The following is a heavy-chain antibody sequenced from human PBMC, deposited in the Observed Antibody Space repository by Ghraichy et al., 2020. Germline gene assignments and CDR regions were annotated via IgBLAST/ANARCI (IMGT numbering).Heavy chain of an antibody. Sequence: SGPTLVKPTETLTLTCTVSGFSLSNARMGVNWIRQPPGKVLEWLAHIFSNDEKSYSTSLKSRLTISKDTSKSQVVLTMTNMDPVDTATYYCARVYDYVWGSYRTYYFDYWGQGTLVTVSS. D-gene: IGHD3-16*02. CDR3: ARVYDYVWGSYRTYYFDY. V-gene: IGHV2-26*01. J-gene: IGHJ4*02. CDR1: GFSLSNARMG. CDR2: IFSNDEK.